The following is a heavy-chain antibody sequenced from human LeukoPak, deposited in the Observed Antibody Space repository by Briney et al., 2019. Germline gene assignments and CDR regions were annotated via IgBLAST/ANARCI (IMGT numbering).Heavy chain of an antibody. CDR2: VYYSGST. J-gene: IGHJ4*02. CDR3: ARDRPYDSSGYYYPFDY. V-gene: IGHV4-39*07. CDR1: GGSISSSSYY. D-gene: IGHD3-22*01. Sequence: SETLSLTCTVSGGSISSSSYYWGWIRQPPGKGLEWIGSVYYSGSTYYNPFLKSRVTISVDTSKNQFSLKLSSVTAADTAVYYCARDRPYDSSGYYYPFDYWGQGTLVTVSS.